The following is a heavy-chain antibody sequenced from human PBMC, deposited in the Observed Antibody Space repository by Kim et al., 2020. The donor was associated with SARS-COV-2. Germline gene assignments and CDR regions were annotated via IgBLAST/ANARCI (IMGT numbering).Heavy chain of an antibody. J-gene: IGHJ4*02. CDR1: GFTFSSYW. CDR3: ARVSPQTTDLRYNWNYFSDASSSDFDY. D-gene: IGHD1-7*01. CDR2: INSDGSST. Sequence: GGSLRLSCAASGFTFSSYWMHWVRQAPGKGLVWVSRINSDGSSTSYADSVKGRFTISRDNAKNTLYLQMNSLRAEDTAVYYCARVSPQTTDLRYNWNYFSDASSSDFDYWGQGTLVTVSS. V-gene: IGHV3-74*01.